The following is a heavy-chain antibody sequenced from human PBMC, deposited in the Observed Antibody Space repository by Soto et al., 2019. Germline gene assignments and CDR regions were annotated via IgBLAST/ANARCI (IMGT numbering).Heavy chain of an antibody. CDR3: ARQRSGGSFDRDRYYYYYGMDV. Sequence: PGESLKISCKGSGYSFTSYWISWVRQMPGKGLEWMGRIDPSDSYTNYSPSFQGHVTISADKSISTAYLQWSSLKAADTAMYYCARQRSGGSFDRDRYYYYYGMDVWGQGTTVTVPS. D-gene: IGHD2-15*01. J-gene: IGHJ6*02. V-gene: IGHV5-10-1*01. CDR2: IDPSDSYT. CDR1: GYSFTSYW.